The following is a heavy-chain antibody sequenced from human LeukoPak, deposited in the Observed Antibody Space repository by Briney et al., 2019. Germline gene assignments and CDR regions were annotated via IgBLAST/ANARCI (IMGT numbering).Heavy chain of an antibody. CDR3: ARDTIVVVPAARGGGWYYYMDV. CDR2: IYYSGST. CDR1: GGSISSSSYY. D-gene: IGHD2-2*01. J-gene: IGHJ6*03. Sequence: PSETLSLTCTVSGGSISSSSYYWGWIRQPPGKGLEWIGSIYYSGSTYYNPSLKSRVTISVDTSKNQFSLKLSSVTAADTAVYYCARDTIVVVPAARGGGWYYYMDVWGKGTTVTVSS. V-gene: IGHV4-39*02.